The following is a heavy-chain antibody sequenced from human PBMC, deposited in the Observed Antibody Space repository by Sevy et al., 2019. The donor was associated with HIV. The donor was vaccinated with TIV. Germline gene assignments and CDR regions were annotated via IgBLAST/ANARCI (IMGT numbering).Heavy chain of an antibody. Sequence: GGSLRLSCAASGFTFTSFSMHWVRQAPGKGLEWVATISYDGSNKYYADSVKGRFTISRDVSKGTLYLQMNSLTAEDTAIFYCAKTLQKLPFHPHYFDYWGQGTLVTVSS. D-gene: IGHD2-21*02. CDR3: AKTLQKLPFHPHYFDY. CDR1: GFTFTSFS. V-gene: IGHV3-30-3*02. CDR2: ISYDGSNK. J-gene: IGHJ4*02.